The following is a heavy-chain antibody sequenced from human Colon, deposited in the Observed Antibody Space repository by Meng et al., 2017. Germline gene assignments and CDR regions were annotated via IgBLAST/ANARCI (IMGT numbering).Heavy chain of an antibody. CDR1: GYTFIGYY. V-gene: IGHV1-2*02. D-gene: IGHD6-19*01. CDR3: ARETYLRRSSPFDI. CDR2: INPKSGGT. Sequence: ASVKVSCKASGYTFIGYYMHWVRQAPGQGLEWMGWINPKSGGTDYAQKFQGRVTMTRDTSISTAYMELSSLRSDDTAVYYCARETYLRRSSPFDIWGQGTRVTVSS. J-gene: IGHJ3*02.